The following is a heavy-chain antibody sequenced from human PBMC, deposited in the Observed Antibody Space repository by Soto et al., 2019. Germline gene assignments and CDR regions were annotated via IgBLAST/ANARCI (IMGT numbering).Heavy chain of an antibody. Sequence: EVQLVEAGGGLVQPGGSLRLSCATSGFSFSNYGMNWVRQAPGKGLEWVSCITKTGRSTFIADSVRGRFTISRDNLKNIMYLQMNSLRVDDTALYYCTKDAEAYDFAFDKWGQGTMVTVTS. D-gene: IGHD3-3*01. V-gene: IGHV3-23*04. CDR2: ITKTGRST. CDR3: TKDAEAYDFAFDK. J-gene: IGHJ3*02. CDR1: GFSFSNYG.